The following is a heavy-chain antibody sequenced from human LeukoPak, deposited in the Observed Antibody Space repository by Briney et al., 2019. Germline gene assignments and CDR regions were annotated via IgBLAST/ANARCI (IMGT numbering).Heavy chain of an antibody. CDR3: ARGVGVGSSWDPQFDY. Sequence: ASVKVSCKASGYTFTVYYNHLVRQAPGQGLEWMGWINPNSGGTNYAQNFQGRVTMTRDTSIRTAYMELSRLRSGDTAVYYCARGVGVGSSWDPQFDYWGQGTLVTVSS. V-gene: IGHV1-2*02. D-gene: IGHD6-13*01. J-gene: IGHJ4*02. CDR2: INPNSGGT. CDR1: GYTFTVYY.